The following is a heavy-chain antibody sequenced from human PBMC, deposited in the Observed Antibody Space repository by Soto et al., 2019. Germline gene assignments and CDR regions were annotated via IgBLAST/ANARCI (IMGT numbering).Heavy chain of an antibody. J-gene: IGHJ4*02. CDR1: GGTFSSYA. Sequence: FLTLSGASSGGTFSSYAMHWVRQAPGKGLEWVAVISYDGSNKYYADSVKGRFTISRDNSKNTLYLQMNSLRAEDTAVYYCARVRRSYPDYWGQGSLVIGSS. CDR2: ISYDGSNK. V-gene: IGHV3-30-3*01. D-gene: IGHD1-26*01. CDR3: ARVRRSYPDY.